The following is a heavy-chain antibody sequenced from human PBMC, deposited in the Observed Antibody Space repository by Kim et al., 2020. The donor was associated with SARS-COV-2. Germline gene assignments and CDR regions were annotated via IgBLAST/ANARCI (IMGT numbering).Heavy chain of an antibody. CDR1: GGSISSSSYY. CDR3: ARLYSGSRTQMIDY. CDR2: IYYSGST. J-gene: IGHJ4*02. Sequence: SETLSLTCTVSGGSISSSSYYWGWIRQPPGKGLEWIGSIYYSGSTYYNPSLKSRVTISVDTSKNQFSLKLSSVTAADTAVYYCARLYSGSRTQMIDYWGQGTLVTVSS. D-gene: IGHD1-26*01. V-gene: IGHV4-39*01.